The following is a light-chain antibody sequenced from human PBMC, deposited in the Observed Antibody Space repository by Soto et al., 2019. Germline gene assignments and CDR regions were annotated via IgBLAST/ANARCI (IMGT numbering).Light chain of an antibody. CDR3: AAWDDSLNAWV. V-gene: IGLV1-47*01. CDR2: RDD. CDR1: ISNIGSKY. J-gene: IGLJ3*02. Sequence: QSVLTQPPSASTTPGQRVTIFCSGGISNIGSKYVYWYQHLPGAAPKLLIYRDDHRPSWVPDRFSGSKSGTSASLATSGLRSEDEADYYCAAWDDSLNAWVFGGGTKLTVL.